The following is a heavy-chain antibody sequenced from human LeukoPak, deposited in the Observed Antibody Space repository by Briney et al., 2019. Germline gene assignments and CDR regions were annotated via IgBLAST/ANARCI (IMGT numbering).Heavy chain of an antibody. CDR1: GGSISSYY. Sequence: PSETLSLTCTVSGGSISSYYWSWIRQPPGKGLEWIGYIYYSGSTNYNPSLKSRVAISVDTSKNQFSLKLSSVTAADTAVYYCARVVGSGSFRANWFDPWSQGTLVTVSS. CDR3: ARVVGSGSFRANWFDP. D-gene: IGHD3-10*01. J-gene: IGHJ5*02. V-gene: IGHV4-59*01. CDR2: IYYSGST.